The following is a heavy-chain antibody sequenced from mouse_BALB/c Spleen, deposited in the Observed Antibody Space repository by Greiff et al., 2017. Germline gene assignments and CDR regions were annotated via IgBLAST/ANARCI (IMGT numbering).Heavy chain of an antibody. CDR2: IYPGDGDT. V-gene: IGHV1-87*01. D-gene: IGHD4-1*01. CDR3: ARSTGTGYFDY. CDR1: GYTFTSYW. J-gene: IGHJ2*01. Sequence: QVQLKQSGAELARPGASVKLSCKASGYTFTSYWMQWVKQRPGQGLEWIGAIYPGDGDTRYTQKFKGKATLTADKSSSTAYMQLSSLASEDSAVYYCARSTGTGYFDYWGQGTTLTVSS.